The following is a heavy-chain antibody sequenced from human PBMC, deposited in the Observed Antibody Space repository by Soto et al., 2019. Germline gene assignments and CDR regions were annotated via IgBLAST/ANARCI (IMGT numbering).Heavy chain of an antibody. J-gene: IGHJ6*02. D-gene: IGHD2-8*01. CDR1: GYVITNGYH. V-gene: IGHV4-38-2*01. CDR3: TIIYCTNTSRFINGMDV. Sequence: SETLSLTCAVSGYVITNGYHWGWIRQPPGKELEWIGTISHSGETYYNPSLKSRVAISIDTAKNHLSLILNSVTAADTATYYCTIIYCTNTSRFINGMDVWGQGTTVTVS. CDR2: ISHSGET.